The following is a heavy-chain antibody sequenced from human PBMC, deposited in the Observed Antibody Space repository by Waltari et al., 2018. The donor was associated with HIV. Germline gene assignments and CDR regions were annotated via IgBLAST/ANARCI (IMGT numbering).Heavy chain of an antibody. CDR2: MNPNTGDT. J-gene: IGHJ4*02. CDR3: ARVRRPSGSYYLSY. CDR1: GYTFTSYN. V-gene: IGHV1-8*01. Sequence: QVQLVQSGAEVKKPGASVKVSCKASGYTFTSYNTYWVRPAPGQGLEWMGWMNPNTGDTAYAQKFQGRVTMTRNTSMSTAYMELSSLRSEDTAVYYCARVRRPSGSYYLSYWGQGTLVTVSS. D-gene: IGHD1-26*01.